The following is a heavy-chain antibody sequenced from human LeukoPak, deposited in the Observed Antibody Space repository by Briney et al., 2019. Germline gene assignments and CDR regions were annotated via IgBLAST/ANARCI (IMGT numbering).Heavy chain of an antibody. CDR3: ARGDLTTVTLLDY. J-gene: IGHJ4*02. Sequence: GGSLRFSCAASGFTFSSYAMPWVRQAPGKGLEWVAVISYDGSNKYYADSVKGRFTISRDNSKSTLYLQMNSLRAEDTAVYYCARGDLTTVTLLDYWGQGTLVTVSS. CDR2: ISYDGSNK. V-gene: IGHV3-30*04. CDR1: GFTFSSYA. D-gene: IGHD4-17*01.